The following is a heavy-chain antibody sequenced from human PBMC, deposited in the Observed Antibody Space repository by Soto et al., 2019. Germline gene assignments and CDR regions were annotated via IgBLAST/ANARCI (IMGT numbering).Heavy chain of an antibody. CDR3: ARGKWVDRFAN. CDR1: GESLNYFY. D-gene: IGHD1-26*01. Sequence: VHLQQWGAGLLKPSETLSLTCAVYGESLNYFYWSWIRQAPGKGLEWIGEFYDGGTINYNPSLKSRVAILATTSSNQFSLRLTSVTAADTAIYYCARGKWVDRFANWGQGTLVTVSS. CDR2: FYDGGTI. V-gene: IGHV4-34*01. J-gene: IGHJ5*02.